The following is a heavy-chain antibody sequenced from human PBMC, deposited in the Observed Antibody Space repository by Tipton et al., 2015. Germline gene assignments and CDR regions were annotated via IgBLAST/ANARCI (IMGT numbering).Heavy chain of an antibody. CDR2: IIPKVRKA. D-gene: IGHD6-6*01. CDR3: ARVAMAGSSPGYFDY. CDR1: GDHFDIYG. Sequence: QVQLVQSGAEVKKPGSSAKLSCKASGDHFDIYGFNWARQAPGQGLEWMGGIIPKVRKANYAYKFQARSTITADGSTNTVNMELSSLTPDDTAFDYCARVAMAGSSPGYFDYWGQGALVTVSS. J-gene: IGHJ4*02. V-gene: IGHV1-69*01.